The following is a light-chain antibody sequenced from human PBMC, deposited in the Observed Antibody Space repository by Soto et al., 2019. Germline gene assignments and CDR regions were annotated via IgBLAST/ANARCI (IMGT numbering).Light chain of an antibody. CDR2: GNS. J-gene: IGLJ2*01. Sequence: QSVLTQPPSVSGAPGQRVTISCTGSSSNIGAGYDVHWYQQLPGTAPKLLIYGNSNRPSGVPDRFSGSKSGTSASLAITGLQSEDEADYSCQSYDSSMSGSMVSGEGTKLTVL. CDR1: SSNIGAGYD. CDR3: QSYDSSMSGSMV. V-gene: IGLV1-40*01.